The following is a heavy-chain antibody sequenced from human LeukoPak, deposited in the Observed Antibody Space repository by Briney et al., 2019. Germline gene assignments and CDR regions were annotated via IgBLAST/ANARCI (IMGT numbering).Heavy chain of an antibody. CDR2: IKHDGSEK. J-gene: IGHJ4*02. V-gene: IGHV3-7*02. CDR3: VTTQTFDY. Sequence: GECLRLSCVASGFTFSNYWMSWVRQAPGKGLEWVANIKHDGSEKYYVDSVKGRFTISRDNAKNSLDLQMNSLRVEDTAVYYCVTTQTFDYWGQGTLVTVS. CDR1: GFTFSNYW.